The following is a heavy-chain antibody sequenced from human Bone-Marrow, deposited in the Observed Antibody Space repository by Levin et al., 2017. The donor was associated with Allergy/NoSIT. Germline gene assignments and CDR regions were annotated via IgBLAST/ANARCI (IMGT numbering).Heavy chain of an antibody. V-gene: IGHV3-9*01. Sequence: GGSLRLSCAASGFTFDDFAMHWVRQAPEKGLEWVSGINWNSNTIDYADSVKGRFTISRDNAKNSLYLQMNSLRPEDTAFYYCTKVPSSFGGSYYFHHWGRGTLVTVSS. D-gene: IGHD3-16*01. CDR1: GFTFDDFA. CDR2: INWNSNTI. CDR3: TKVPSSFGGSYYFHH. J-gene: IGHJ1*01.